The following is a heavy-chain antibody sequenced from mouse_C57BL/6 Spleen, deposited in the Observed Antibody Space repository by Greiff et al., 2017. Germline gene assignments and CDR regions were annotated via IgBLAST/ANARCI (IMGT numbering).Heavy chain of an antibody. J-gene: IGHJ3*01. CDR3: ARDPSYDGYKFAY. D-gene: IGHD2-3*01. CDR1: GYTFTSYW. V-gene: IGHV1-55*01. Sequence: QVQLQQPGAELVKPGASVKMSCKASGYTFTSYWITWVKQRPGQGLEWIGDIYPGSGSTNYNEKFKSKATLTVDTSSSTAYMQLSSLTSEDSAVYYCARDPSYDGYKFAYWGQGTLVTVSA. CDR2: IYPGSGST.